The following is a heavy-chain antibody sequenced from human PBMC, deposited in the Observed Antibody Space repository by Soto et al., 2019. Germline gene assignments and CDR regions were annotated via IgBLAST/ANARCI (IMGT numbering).Heavy chain of an antibody. CDR2: IYPADSDV. CDR3: ARAQRWLQPHSDYIDY. Sequence: GESLKISCEGSGYTFSTYLLGWVRQMPGKGLEWLGLIYPADSDVRYSPSFQGHVTMSADEAISTAYRQWPSLKASDAAIYYCARAQRWLQPHSDYIDYSGQGTLVTLS. CDR1: GYTFSTYL. D-gene: IGHD5-18*01. V-gene: IGHV5-51*01. J-gene: IGHJ4*02.